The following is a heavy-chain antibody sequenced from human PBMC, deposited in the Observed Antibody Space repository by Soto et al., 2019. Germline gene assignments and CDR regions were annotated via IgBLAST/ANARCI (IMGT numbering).Heavy chain of an antibody. J-gene: IGHJ2*01. Sequence: QVQLVQSGAEVKKPGSSVKVSCKASGGTFSSYAISWVRQAPGQGLEWMGGIIPIFGTANYAQKFQGRVTITADESTDPADMGRSSMRSEDTAVYSYARGRSSDWYFHLWGRGTLVTVSS. CDR2: IIPIFGTA. V-gene: IGHV1-69*12. CDR1: GGTFSSYA. CDR3: ARGRSSDWYFHL. D-gene: IGHD6-6*01.